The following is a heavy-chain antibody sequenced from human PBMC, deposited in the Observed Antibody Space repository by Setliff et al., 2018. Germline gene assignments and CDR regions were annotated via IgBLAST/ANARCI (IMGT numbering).Heavy chain of an antibody. CDR1: GDSISSSRYY. CDR2: IYYSGST. V-gene: IGHV4-39*07. J-gene: IGHJ4*02. Sequence: SETLSLTCTVSGDSISSSRYYWAWIRQPPGKGLEWIGYIYYSGSTYYNPSLKSRVTMSVDTSKNQFSLKLRSVTAADTAMYYCAKGGTYRYFDYWGQGTLVTVSS. CDR3: AKGGTYRYFDY.